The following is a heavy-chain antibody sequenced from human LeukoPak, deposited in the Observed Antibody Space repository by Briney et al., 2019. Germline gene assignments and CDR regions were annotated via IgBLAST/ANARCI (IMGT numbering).Heavy chain of an antibody. CDR3: ASDYGDYIY. Sequence: SSVKVSCKASGGTFSSSPISWVRQAPGQGLEWMGRIIPMFSTSNYAQKFQDRVAITTDESTRTAYMELRSLRFEDTVVFYCASDYGDYIYWGQGTLVTVSS. D-gene: IGHD4-17*01. V-gene: IGHV1-69*05. J-gene: IGHJ4*02. CDR2: IIPMFSTS. CDR1: GGTFSSSP.